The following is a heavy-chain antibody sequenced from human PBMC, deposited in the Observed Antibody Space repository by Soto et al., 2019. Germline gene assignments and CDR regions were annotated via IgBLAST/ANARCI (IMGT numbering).Heavy chain of an antibody. CDR1: GYTFTSYD. D-gene: IGHD3-10*01. CDR2: MNPNSGNT. Sequence: ASVTVSCQASGYTFTSYDINWVRQATGQGLEWMGWMNPNSGNTGYAQKFQGRVTMTRDTSISTAYMELSSLRSEDTAVYYCARAYYYGSGSENWFDPWGQGTLVTVSS. J-gene: IGHJ5*02. CDR3: ARAYYYGSGSENWFDP. V-gene: IGHV1-8*01.